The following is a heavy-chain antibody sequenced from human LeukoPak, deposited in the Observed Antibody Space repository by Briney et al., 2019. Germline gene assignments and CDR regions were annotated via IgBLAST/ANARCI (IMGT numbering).Heavy chain of an antibody. V-gene: IGHV3-21*01. D-gene: IGHD4-17*01. CDR3: ARDPGDYVGNDAFDI. CDR1: GFTFSSYS. J-gene: IGHJ3*02. CDR2: ISSSSSYI. Sequence: GGSLRLSCAASGFTFSSYSMNWVRQAPGKGLEWVSSISSSSSYIYYADSVKGRFTVSRDNSKNTVYLQMNSLRAEDTAVYYCARDPGDYVGNDAFDIWGQGTMVTVSS.